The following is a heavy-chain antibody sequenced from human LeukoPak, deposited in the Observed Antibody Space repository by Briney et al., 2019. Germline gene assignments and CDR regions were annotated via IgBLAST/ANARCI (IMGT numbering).Heavy chain of an antibody. D-gene: IGHD3-22*01. J-gene: IGHJ4*02. Sequence: PSETLSLTCTVSGGSLSSYYWIWIRQPPGNGLEWVGYIYYSGSSNYNPSLKSRVTISVDTSKNQFSLKLSSVTAADTAVYYCARTTYYYDRSGYSYYFDYWGQGTLVTVSS. CDR3: ARTTYYYDRSGYSYYFDY. V-gene: IGHV4-59*01. CDR1: GGSLSSYY. CDR2: IYYSGSS.